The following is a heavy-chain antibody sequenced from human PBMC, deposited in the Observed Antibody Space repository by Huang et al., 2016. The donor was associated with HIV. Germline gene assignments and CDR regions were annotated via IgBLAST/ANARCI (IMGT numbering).Heavy chain of an antibody. CDR2: INPGKGNT. V-gene: IGHV1-3*01. D-gene: IGHD5-12*01. CDR1: GYNFTSRG. Sequence: QVHLVQSGPEVKKPAASVKLSCKASGYNFTSRGLHWVRQAPGQRLEWMGYINPGKGNTKYPPKFQDRVTLTRDISANTAYMQLSRLTSEDTAVYYCASGQRMRESDIVATIPVSWGQGALVTVSS. CDR3: ASGQRMRESDIVATIPVS. J-gene: IGHJ5*02.